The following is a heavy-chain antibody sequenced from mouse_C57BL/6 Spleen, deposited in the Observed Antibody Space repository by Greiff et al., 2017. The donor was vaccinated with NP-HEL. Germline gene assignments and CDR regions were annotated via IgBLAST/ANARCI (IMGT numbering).Heavy chain of an antibody. D-gene: IGHD2-1*01. CDR1: GYTFTSYW. CDR3: ARQGGNTYYFDY. V-gene: IGHV1-64*01. Sequence: QVQLKQPGAELVKPGASVKLSCKASGYTFTSYWMHWVKQRPGQGLEWIGMIHPNSGSTNYNEKFKSKATLTVDKSSSTAYMQLSSLTSEDSAVYYCARQGGNTYYFDYWGQGTTLTVSS. J-gene: IGHJ2*01. CDR2: IHPNSGST.